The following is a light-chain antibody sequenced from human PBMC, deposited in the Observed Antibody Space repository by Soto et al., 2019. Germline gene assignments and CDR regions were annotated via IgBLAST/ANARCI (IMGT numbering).Light chain of an antibody. V-gene: IGLV2-14*01. CDR3: SSYTRGTTFV. CDR2: DVS. J-gene: IGLJ1*01. Sequence: QSVLTQPASVSGSPGQSITISCTGTSSDVGSYNYVSWYQQEPGKAPKLMICDVSNRPSGVSNRFSGSKSGNTASLTISGLQAEDEADYYCSSYTRGTTFVFGTGTKVTVL. CDR1: SSDVGSYNY.